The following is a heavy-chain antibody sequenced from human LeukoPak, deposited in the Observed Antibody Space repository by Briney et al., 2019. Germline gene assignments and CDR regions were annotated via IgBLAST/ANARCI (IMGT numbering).Heavy chain of an antibody. J-gene: IGHJ4*02. V-gene: IGHV3-30*18. Sequence: GGSLRLSCAASGFTFSSYGMHWVGQAPGKGLEWVAVISYDGSNTYYADSVKGRFTISRDNSKNTLYLQMNSLRAEDTAVYYCAKGRYYDSSGYPHFDYWGQGTPVTVSS. CDR3: AKGRYYDSSGYPHFDY. D-gene: IGHD3-22*01. CDR2: ISYDGSNT. CDR1: GFTFSSYG.